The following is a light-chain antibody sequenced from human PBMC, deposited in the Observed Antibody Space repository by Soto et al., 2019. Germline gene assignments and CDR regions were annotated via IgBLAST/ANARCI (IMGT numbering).Light chain of an antibody. CDR3: QQYGSSGT. Sequence: EVVLTQSPGNLSLSPGERATLSCRASQSVSNNYLAWYQQHPGQAPRVLIYGASNRATGIPDRFSGSGSGTDFTLTISRLEPEDFAVYYCQQYGSSGTFGQGTKVDIK. V-gene: IGKV3-20*01. CDR1: QSVSNNY. J-gene: IGKJ1*01. CDR2: GAS.